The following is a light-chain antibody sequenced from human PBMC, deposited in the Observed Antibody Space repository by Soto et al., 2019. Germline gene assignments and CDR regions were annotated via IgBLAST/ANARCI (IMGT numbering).Light chain of an antibody. Sequence: EIVLTQSPATLSLSPGDRATLSCRASHSVGSLLAWYQQKPGQAPRLLIYFASNRATGIPDRLGGSGSGTDFTLTIDSLEPEDFALFYCQQRSSWPWTFGQGTKVDIK. V-gene: IGKV3-11*01. CDR3: QQRSSWPWT. J-gene: IGKJ1*01. CDR2: FAS. CDR1: HSVGSL.